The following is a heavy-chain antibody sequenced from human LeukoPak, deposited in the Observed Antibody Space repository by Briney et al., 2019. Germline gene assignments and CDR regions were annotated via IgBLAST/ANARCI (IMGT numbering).Heavy chain of an antibody. CDR1: EYTFTSYD. D-gene: IGHD4-23*01. CDR3: ARSNYGGKRWFDP. Sequence: ASVKVSCKGSEYTFTSYDINWGRQATGQGVEGMGWINPNSGNTGYAQKFQGRVTMTRDTSISTAYMELSSLRSEDTAVYFCARSNYGGKRWFDPWGQGTLVIVSS. V-gene: IGHV1-8*01. CDR2: INPNSGNT. J-gene: IGHJ5*02.